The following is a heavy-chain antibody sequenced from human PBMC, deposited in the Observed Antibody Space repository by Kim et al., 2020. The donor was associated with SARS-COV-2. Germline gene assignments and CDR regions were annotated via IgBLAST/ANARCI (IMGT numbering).Heavy chain of an antibody. Sequence: SETLSLTCTVSGGSISSSSYYWGWIRQPPGKGLEWIGSIYYSGSTYYNPSLKSRVTISVDTSKNQFSLKLSSVTAADTAVYYCARDEAGYSSGWHGGNW. J-gene: IGHJ5*01. D-gene: IGHD6-19*01. V-gene: IGHV4-39*07. CDR3: ARDEAGYSSGWHGGNW. CDR2: IYYSGST. CDR1: GGSISSSSYY.